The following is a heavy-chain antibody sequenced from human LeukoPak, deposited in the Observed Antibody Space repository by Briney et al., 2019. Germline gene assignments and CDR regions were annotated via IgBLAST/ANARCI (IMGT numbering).Heavy chain of an antibody. CDR1: GGSISSYY. Sequence: PSETLSLTCTVSGGSISSYYWSWIRQPPVKGLEWIGYIYYSGSTNYNPSLKSRVTISVDTSKNQFSLKLSSVTAADTAVYYCARRKSVVVGFDYWGQGTLVTVSS. CDR3: ARRKSVVVGFDY. CDR2: IYYSGST. J-gene: IGHJ4*02. D-gene: IGHD2-15*01. V-gene: IGHV4-59*08.